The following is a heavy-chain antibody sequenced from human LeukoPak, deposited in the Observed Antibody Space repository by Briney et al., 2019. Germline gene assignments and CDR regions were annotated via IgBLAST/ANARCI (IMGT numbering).Heavy chain of an antibody. V-gene: IGHV3-43*02. D-gene: IGHD2-2*01. Sequence: GGSLRLSCAASGFSFDDYVLHWVRQAPGKGLEWVSLISGDGGSTIYTDSVKGRFTISRDNSKNSLYLQMNSLRTEDTALYYCAKDMRFRSTSYGEFNFWGQGTLVTVSS. CDR1: GFSFDDYV. CDR2: ISGDGGST. CDR3: AKDMRFRSTSYGEFNF. J-gene: IGHJ4*02.